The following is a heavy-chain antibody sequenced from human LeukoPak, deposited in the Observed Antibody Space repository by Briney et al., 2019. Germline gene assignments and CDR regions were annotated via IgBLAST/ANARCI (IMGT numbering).Heavy chain of an antibody. D-gene: IGHD3-22*01. CDR2: INPDGSVT. CDR3: ARGGYYYDSSGYYLFDY. CDR1: GFTFSTYW. Sequence: GGSLRLSCAASGFTFSTYWMHWVRQAPGKGLVWVSPINPDGSVTTYADSVKGRFTITRDNAKNSLYLQMNSLRAEDTAVYYCARGGYYYDSSGYYLFDYWGQGTLVTVSS. J-gene: IGHJ4*02. V-gene: IGHV3-74*03.